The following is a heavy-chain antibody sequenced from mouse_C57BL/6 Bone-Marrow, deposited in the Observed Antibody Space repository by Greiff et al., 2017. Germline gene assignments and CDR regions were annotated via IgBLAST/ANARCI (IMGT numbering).Heavy chain of an antibody. J-gene: IGHJ4*01. V-gene: IGHV1-63*01. CDR2: IYPGGGYT. Sequence: QVQLQLSGAELVRPGTSVKMSCKASGYTFTNYWIGWAKQRPGHGLEWIGDIYPGGGYTNYNEKFKGKATLTADKSSSTAYMQFSSLTSEDSAIYYCARCSYDYAMDYWGQGTSVTVSS. CDR1: GYTFTNYW. D-gene: IGHD6-1*01. CDR3: ARCSYDYAMDY.